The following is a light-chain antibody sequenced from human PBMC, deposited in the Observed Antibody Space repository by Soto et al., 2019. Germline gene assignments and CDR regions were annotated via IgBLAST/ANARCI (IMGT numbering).Light chain of an antibody. J-gene: IGKJ1*01. Sequence: IVMTQSPATLSVSPGERVTLSCRASQSVRNNLVWYQQRPGQAPRLLIYGASSRATGIPARFRGSGAGTECTLTISSLQSEDIAVDYCHQYYTWTRTFGQGTKVDIK. V-gene: IGKV3D-15*01. CDR3: HQYYTWTRT. CDR2: GAS. CDR1: QSVRNN.